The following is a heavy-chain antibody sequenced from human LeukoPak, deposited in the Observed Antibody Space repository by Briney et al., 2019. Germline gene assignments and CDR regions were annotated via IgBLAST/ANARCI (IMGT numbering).Heavy chain of an antibody. D-gene: IGHD3-10*01. CDR3: ATGNGHAFEI. J-gene: IGHJ3*02. CDR2: IKSDGSST. V-gene: IGHV3-74*01. CDR1: GFTFSSYW. Sequence: PGGSLRLSCAASGFTFSSYWMHWVRQAPGKGLVWVSSIKSDGSSTSYADSVRGRLTISRDNARNTLYLQMNSLRTEDTAVYYCATGNGHAFEIWGQGTMVTVSA.